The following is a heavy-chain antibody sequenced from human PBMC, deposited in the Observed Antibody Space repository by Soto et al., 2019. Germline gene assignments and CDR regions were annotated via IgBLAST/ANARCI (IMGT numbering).Heavy chain of an antibody. D-gene: IGHD3-3*01. J-gene: IGHJ6*02. V-gene: IGHV3-23*01. CDR3: AKDGGESHYDFWSGYLYYYYGMDV. CDR2: ISGSGGST. CDR1: GFTFSSYA. Sequence: GGSLRLSCAASGFTFSSYAMSWVRQAPGKGLEWVSAISGSGGSTYYADSVKGRFTISRDNSKNTLYLQMDSLRAEDTAVYYCAKDGGESHYDFWSGYLYYYYGMDVWGQGTTVTVSS.